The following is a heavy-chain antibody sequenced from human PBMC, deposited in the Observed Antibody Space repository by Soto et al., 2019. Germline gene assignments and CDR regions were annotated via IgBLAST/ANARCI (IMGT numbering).Heavy chain of an antibody. CDR3: ARLMGLWFGDVPPQNYGMDV. D-gene: IGHD3-10*01. J-gene: IGHJ6*02. Sequence: EVQLVQSGAEVKKPGESLKISCKGSGYSFTSYWIGWVRQMPGKGLEWMGIIYPGDSDTRYSPSFQGQVTISADKSISTAYLQWSSLKASDTAMYYCARLMGLWFGDVPPQNYGMDVWGQGTTVTVSS. V-gene: IGHV5-51*01. CDR1: GYSFTSYW. CDR2: IYPGDSDT.